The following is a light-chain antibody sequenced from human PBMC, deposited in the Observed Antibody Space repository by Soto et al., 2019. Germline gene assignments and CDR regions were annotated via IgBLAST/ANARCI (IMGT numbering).Light chain of an antibody. V-gene: IGLV2-14*01. J-gene: IGLJ2*01. CDR3: ISYTSSTTLV. CDR1: ASDVGGYDF. CDR2: EVS. Sequence: QSALTQPASVSGSPGQSLTISCTGTASDVGGYDFVSWYQQHPGKDPKLMIYEVSNRPSEVSSRFSGSKSGNTASLTISGLQADDEADYYCISYTSSTTLVFGGGTKLTVL.